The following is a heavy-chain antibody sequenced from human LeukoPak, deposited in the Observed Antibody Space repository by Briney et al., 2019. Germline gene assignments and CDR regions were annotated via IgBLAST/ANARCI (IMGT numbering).Heavy chain of an antibody. CDR1: GFTFSSYA. CDR3: VVTVTYYYYYYMDV. D-gene: IGHD5-18*01. CDR2: ISGSGGST. V-gene: IGHV3-23*01. Sequence: GGSLRLSCAASGFTFSSYAMSWVRQAPGEGLEWVSAISGSGGSTYYADSVKGRFTISRDNSKTTLYLQMNSLRAEDTAVYYCVVTVTYYYYYYMDVWGKGTTVTVSS. J-gene: IGHJ6*03.